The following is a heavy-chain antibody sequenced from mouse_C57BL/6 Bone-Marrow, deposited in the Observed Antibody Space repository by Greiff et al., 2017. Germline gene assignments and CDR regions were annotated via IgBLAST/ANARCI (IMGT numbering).Heavy chain of an antibody. CDR2: IDPSDSYT. Sequence: QVQLQQPGAELVKPGASVKLSCKASGYTFTSYWMQWVKQRPGQGLEWIGEIDPSDSYTNYNQKFKGKATLTVDTSSSTAYMQLSSLTSEDSAVYYCASVWLLRVWRQGTTHTVSS. V-gene: IGHV1-50*01. CDR3: ASVWLLRV. D-gene: IGHD2-3*01. CDR1: GYTFTSYW. J-gene: IGHJ2*01.